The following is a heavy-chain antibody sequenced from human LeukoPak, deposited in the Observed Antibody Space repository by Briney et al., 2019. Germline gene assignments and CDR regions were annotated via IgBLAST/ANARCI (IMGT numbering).Heavy chain of an antibody. CDR1: GYTLTSYY. D-gene: IGHD6-13*01. CDR3: ARYGFSSSWQGGWHAFDI. CDR2: INPTVGDT. Sequence: ASVKVSCKASGYTLTSYYMHWVRQAPGQGLEWMGIINPTVGDTIYAQKFQGRVTMTRDMSTSTVYMELSSLRSDDTAVYNCARYGFSSSWQGGWHAFDIWGQGTMVTVSS. J-gene: IGHJ3*02. V-gene: IGHV1-46*01.